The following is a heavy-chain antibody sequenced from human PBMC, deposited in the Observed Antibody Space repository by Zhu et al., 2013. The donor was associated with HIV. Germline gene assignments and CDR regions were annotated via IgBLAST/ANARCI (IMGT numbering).Heavy chain of an antibody. Sequence: QVQLVQSGAEVRKPGASVKVSCKASGYTFTDYYIHWLRQAPGQGLEWMGRINCDSGGTRYAQKFQGRVTTTRDTSITTVYMELSDLRSDDTAMYYCTRDLVGYDPFDVWGQGTLVTVSS. V-gene: IGHV1-2*02. CDR3: TRDLVGYDPFDV. CDR1: GYTFTDYY. J-gene: IGHJ3*01. CDR2: INCDSGGT. D-gene: IGHD2-8*02.